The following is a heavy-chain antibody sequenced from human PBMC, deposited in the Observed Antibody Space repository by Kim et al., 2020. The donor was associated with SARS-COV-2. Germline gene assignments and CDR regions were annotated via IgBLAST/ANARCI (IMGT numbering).Heavy chain of an antibody. Sequence: KGRFTISRDNSKNTLYLQMSSLRAEDTAVYYCARRYCSSTSCFLAYGMDVWGQGTTVTVSS. D-gene: IGHD2-2*01. V-gene: IGHV3-64D*06. CDR3: ARRYCSSTSCFLAYGMDV. J-gene: IGHJ6*02.